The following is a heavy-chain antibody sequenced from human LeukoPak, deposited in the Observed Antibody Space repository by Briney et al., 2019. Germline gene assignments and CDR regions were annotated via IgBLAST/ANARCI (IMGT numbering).Heavy chain of an antibody. J-gene: IGHJ4*02. Sequence: GGPLRLSCAVSGFTFSSYAMSWVRQAPGKGLEWVSAVSVTGGSTYYGDSVKGRFTISRDNSKNTLYLQMNSLRAEDTAVCYCAKAPLYYDYWQYYFDYWGQGTLVTVSS. D-gene: IGHD3-22*01. CDR2: VSVTGGST. V-gene: IGHV3-23*01. CDR1: GFTFSSYA. CDR3: AKAPLYYDYWQYYFDY.